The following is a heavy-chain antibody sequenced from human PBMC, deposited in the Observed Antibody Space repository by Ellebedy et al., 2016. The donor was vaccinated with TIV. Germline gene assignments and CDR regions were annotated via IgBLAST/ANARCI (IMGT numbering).Heavy chain of an antibody. CDR3: ARGRYYYGAGSSNWFDP. V-gene: IGHV4-34*01. CDR2: LNASGTT. J-gene: IGHJ5*02. CDR1: GGSFSGYY. D-gene: IGHD3-10*01. Sequence: SETLSLXCGVYGGSFSGYYWTWIRQSPGKGLEWIAELNASGTTNYNPSLKSRVTISIETTNNQVSLSLTSVTAADTAVYFCARGRYYYGAGSSNWFDPWGQGTLVTVSS.